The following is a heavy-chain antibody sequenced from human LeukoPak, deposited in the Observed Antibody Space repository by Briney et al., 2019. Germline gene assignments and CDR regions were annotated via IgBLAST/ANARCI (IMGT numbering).Heavy chain of an antibody. CDR3: AAAYYYDSSGYYKQRYYYYGMDV. D-gene: IGHD3-22*01. V-gene: IGHV1-8*01. CDR1: GYTFTSYD. J-gene: IGHJ6*02. CDR2: MNPNSGNT. Sequence: ASVKVSCKASGYTFTSYDINWVRQATGQGLEWMGWMNPNSGNTGYAQKFQSRVTMTRNTSISTAYMELSSLRSEDTAVYYCAAAYYYDSSGYYKQRYYYYGMDVWGQGTTVTVSS.